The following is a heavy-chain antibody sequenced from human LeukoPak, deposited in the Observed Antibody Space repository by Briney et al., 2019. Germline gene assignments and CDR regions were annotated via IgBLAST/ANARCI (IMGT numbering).Heavy chain of an antibody. V-gene: IGHV3-48*04. CDR2: ISSSSSTI. CDR1: GFTFSSYS. Sequence: QAGGSLRLSCAASGFTFSSYSMNWVRQAPGKGLEWVSYISSSSSTIYYADSVKGRFTISRDNAKNSLYLQMNSLRAEDTAVYYCARAGYDSSGYYYVGFDYWGQGTLVTVSS. J-gene: IGHJ4*02. CDR3: ARAGYDSSGYYYVGFDY. D-gene: IGHD3-22*01.